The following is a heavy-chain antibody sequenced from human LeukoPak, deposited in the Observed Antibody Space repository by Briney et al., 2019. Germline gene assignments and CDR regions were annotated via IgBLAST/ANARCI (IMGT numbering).Heavy chain of an antibody. V-gene: IGHV3-21*04. J-gene: IGHJ4*02. CDR3: ARLDILTGYHFDY. D-gene: IGHD3-9*01. CDR2: ISSTSSYI. Sequence: GRSLRLSCAASGFIFNSHSMNWVRQAPGKWLEWLSSISSTSSYIYYADSVKSRFTISRDNSKNTLYLQMNSLRAEDTAVYYCARLDILTGYHFDYWGQGTLVTVSS. CDR1: GFIFNSHS.